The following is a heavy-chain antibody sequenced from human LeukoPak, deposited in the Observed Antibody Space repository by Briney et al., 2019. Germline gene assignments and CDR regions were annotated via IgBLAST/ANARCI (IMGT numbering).Heavy chain of an antibody. CDR3: TTDQPGYYDSSGYYGFDY. V-gene: IGHV3-15*01. Sequence: GGSLRLSCAASGFTFSSYAMSWVRQAPGKGLEWVGRIKSKTDGGTTDYAAPVKGRFTISRDDSKNTLYLQMNSLKTEDTAVYYCTTDQPGYYDSSGYYGFDYWGQGTLVTVSS. CDR2: IKSKTDGGTT. CDR1: GFTFSSYA. J-gene: IGHJ4*02. D-gene: IGHD3-22*01.